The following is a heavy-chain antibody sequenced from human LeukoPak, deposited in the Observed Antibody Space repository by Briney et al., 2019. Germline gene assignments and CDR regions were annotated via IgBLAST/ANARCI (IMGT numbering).Heavy chain of an antibody. J-gene: IGHJ4*02. Sequence: SETLSLTCAVYGGSFSGYYWSWIRQPPGKGLEWIGEINHSGSTNYNPSLKSRVTISVDTSKNQFSLKLSSVTAADTAVYYCARRQLPRRPFDYWGQGTLVTVSS. CDR1: GGSFSGYY. D-gene: IGHD1-7*01. CDR3: ARRQLPRRPFDY. CDR2: INHSGST. V-gene: IGHV4-34*01.